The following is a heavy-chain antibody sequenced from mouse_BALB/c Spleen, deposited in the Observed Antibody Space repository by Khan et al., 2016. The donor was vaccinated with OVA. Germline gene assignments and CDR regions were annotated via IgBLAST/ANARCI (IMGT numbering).Heavy chain of an antibody. CDR2: LDPFSGRT. CDR3: TRRGYVAWFTY. V-gene: IGHV1S135*01. D-gene: IGHD2-2*01. Sequence: EVELVESGPELMKPGASVKISCKASGYSFTSYYIHWVMQSHGKSLEWIGYLDPFSGRTTYNQKFKGKATLTVAKSSSTPYIHLSSLTSEDSAVYYCTRRGYVAWFTYWGQGTLVTVAA. CDR1: GYSFTSYY. J-gene: IGHJ3*01.